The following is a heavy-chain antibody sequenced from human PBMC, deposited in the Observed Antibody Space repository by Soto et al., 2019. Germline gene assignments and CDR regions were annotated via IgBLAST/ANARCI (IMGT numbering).Heavy chain of an antibody. CDR2: INYSAST. Sequence: SETLSLTCAVYGGSFSGYYWGWIRQPPGKGLEWIGYINYSASTNYNPSLKSRVTMSVDTSKNQFSLKLSSVTAADTAVYYCARGFRMVAGFDYWGQGTLVTVSS. CDR1: GGSFSGYY. V-gene: IGHV4-34*01. D-gene: IGHD2-8*01. J-gene: IGHJ4*02. CDR3: ARGFRMVAGFDY.